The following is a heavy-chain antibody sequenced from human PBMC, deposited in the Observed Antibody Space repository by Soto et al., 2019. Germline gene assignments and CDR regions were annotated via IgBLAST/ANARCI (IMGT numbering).Heavy chain of an antibody. J-gene: IGHJ4*02. D-gene: IGHD3-3*01. CDR2: INHSGST. V-gene: IGHV4-34*01. Sequence: LSLTCAVYGGSFSGYYWSWIRQPPGKGLEWIGEINHSGSTNYNPSLKSRVTISVDTSKNQFSLKLSSVTAADTAVYYCARGPTYYDFWSGYNGLFDYWGQGTLVTVSS. CDR1: GGSFSGYY. CDR3: ARGPTYYDFWSGYNGLFDY.